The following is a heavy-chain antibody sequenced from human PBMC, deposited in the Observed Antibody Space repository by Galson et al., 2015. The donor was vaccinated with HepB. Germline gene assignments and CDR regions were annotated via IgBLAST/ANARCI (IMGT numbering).Heavy chain of an antibody. J-gene: IGHJ6*02. CDR3: ARDSYGTDV. CDR2: IKQDGSEK. V-gene: IGHV3-7*01. Sequence: SLRLSCAASEFTFSSYWMSWFRQAPGKGLEWVANIKQDGSEKYYADSVKGRFTISRDDSKNTLYLQMNSLRTEDTAVYYCARDSYGTDVWGQGTTVTVSS. CDR1: EFTFSSYW.